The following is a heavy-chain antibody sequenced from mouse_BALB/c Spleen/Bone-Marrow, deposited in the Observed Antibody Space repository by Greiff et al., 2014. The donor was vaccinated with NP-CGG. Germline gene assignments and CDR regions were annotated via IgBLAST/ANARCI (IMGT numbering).Heavy chain of an antibody. J-gene: IGHJ2*01. CDR2: IRLKSNNYAT. CDR3: TRHYYGFDY. Sequence: EVKLMESGGGLVQPGGSMKLSCVASGFTFSNYWMNWVRQSPEKGLEWVAEIRLKSNNYATHYAESVKGRFTISRDDSKSRVYLQMNNLRAEDTGIYYCTRHYYGFDYWGQGTTLTVSP. V-gene: IGHV6-6*02. CDR1: GFTFSNYW. D-gene: IGHD1-1*01.